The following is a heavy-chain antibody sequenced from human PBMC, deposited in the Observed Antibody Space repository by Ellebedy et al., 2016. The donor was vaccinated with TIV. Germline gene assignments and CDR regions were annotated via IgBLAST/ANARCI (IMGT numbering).Heavy chain of an antibody. V-gene: IGHV5-51*01. CDR2: IYPGDSDT. D-gene: IGHD6-13*01. Sequence: PGGSLRLSCKGSGYTFTGYWITWVRQVPGKGLEWMGIIYPGDSDTRYSPSFQGQVTISADKSISTAYLQWSSLKASDTAMYYCARKPPGIGAAGHDYWGQGILVTVSS. CDR1: GYTFTGYW. J-gene: IGHJ4*02. CDR3: ARKPPGIGAAGHDY.